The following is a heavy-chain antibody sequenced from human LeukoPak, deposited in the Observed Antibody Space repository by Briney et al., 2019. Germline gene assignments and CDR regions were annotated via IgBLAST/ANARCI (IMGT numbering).Heavy chain of an antibody. Sequence: EASVKVSCTASGYTFTSYYMHWVRQAPGQGLEWMGIINPSGGSTSYAQKFQGRVTTTRDTSTSTVYMELSSLRSEDTAVYYCARDKTTYYYDSSGYSNSMDVWGQGTTVTVSS. CDR1: GYTFTSYY. V-gene: IGHV1-46*01. J-gene: IGHJ6*02. CDR3: ARDKTTYYYDSSGYSNSMDV. CDR2: INPSGGST. D-gene: IGHD3-22*01.